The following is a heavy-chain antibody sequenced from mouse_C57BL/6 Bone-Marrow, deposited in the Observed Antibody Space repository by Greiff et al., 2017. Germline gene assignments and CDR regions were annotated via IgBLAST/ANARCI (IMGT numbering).Heavy chain of an antibody. CDR1: GYTFTSYW. Sequence: QVQLQQPGAELVKPGASVKLSCKASGYTFTSYWMQWVKQRPGQGLEWIGEIDPSDSYTNYNQKFKGKATLTVDTSSSTAYMQLSSLTSEDSAVYYCARGRSAWFAYWGQGTLVTVSA. J-gene: IGHJ3*01. V-gene: IGHV1-50*01. CDR3: ARGRSAWFAY. D-gene: IGHD1-1*01. CDR2: IDPSDSYT.